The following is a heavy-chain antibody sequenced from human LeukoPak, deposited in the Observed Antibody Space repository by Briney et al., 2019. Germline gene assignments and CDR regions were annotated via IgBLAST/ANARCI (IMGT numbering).Heavy chain of an antibody. CDR1: GLTFSSYG. Sequence: GRSLRLSCAASGLTFSSYGMQWVRQAPGKGLERVAVISYDGSNEYYADSVKGRFTISRDNSKNTLYLQMNSLRAEDTAVYYCAKGRLSVVYGVDYWGQGTLVTVSS. CDR3: AKGRLSVVYGVDY. D-gene: IGHD2-8*02. V-gene: IGHV3-30*18. J-gene: IGHJ4*02. CDR2: ISYDGSNE.